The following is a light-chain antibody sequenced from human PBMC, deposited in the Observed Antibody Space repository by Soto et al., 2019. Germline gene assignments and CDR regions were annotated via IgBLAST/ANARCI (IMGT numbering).Light chain of an antibody. CDR3: AAWDDSLNGVV. J-gene: IGLJ2*01. Sequence: QSVLTQAPSASGTPGQRVTISCSGSSSNIGINTVNWYQHLPGTAPKLLIYNNNQRPSGVPDRFSGSKSGTSASLAISGLQSDDEADYYCAAWDDSLNGVVFGGGTKLTVL. V-gene: IGLV1-44*01. CDR1: SSNIGINT. CDR2: NNN.